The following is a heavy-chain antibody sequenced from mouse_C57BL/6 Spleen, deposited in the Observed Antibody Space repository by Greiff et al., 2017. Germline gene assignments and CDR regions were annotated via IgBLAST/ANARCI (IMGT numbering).Heavy chain of an antibody. CDR2: IDPETGGT. Sequence: QVQLQQSGAELVRPGASVTLSCKASGYTFTDYEMHWVKQTPVHGLEWIGAIDPETGGTAYNQKFKGKAILTADKSSSTAYMELRSLTSEDSAVYYCTRHGGSSRYFDGWGTGTTVTVSS. CDR3: TRHGGSSRYFDG. J-gene: IGHJ1*03. CDR1: GYTFTDYE. V-gene: IGHV1-15*01. D-gene: IGHD1-1*01.